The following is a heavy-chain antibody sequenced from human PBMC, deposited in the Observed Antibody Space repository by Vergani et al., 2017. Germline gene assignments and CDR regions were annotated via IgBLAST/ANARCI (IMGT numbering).Heavy chain of an antibody. CDR3: ARGPALYDFWSGYPTSWFDP. CDR2: IYYSGST. V-gene: IGHV4-59*12. CDR1: GGSISSYY. J-gene: IGHJ5*02. Sequence: QVQLQESGPGLVKPSETLSLTCTVSGGSISSYYWSWIRQPPGKGLEWIGYIYYSGSTNYNPSLKSRVTISVDTSKNQFSLKLSSVTAADTAVYYCARGPALYDFWSGYPTSWFDPWGQGTLVTVSS. D-gene: IGHD3-3*01.